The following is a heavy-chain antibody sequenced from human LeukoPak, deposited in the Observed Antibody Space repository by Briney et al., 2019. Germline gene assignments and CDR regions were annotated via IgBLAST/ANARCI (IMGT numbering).Heavy chain of an antibody. CDR2: ISSSSSYI. CDR3: AREIAAAGTIFDY. J-gene: IGHJ4*02. V-gene: IGHV3-21*01. D-gene: IGHD6-13*01. CDR1: GFTFSSYS. Sequence: PGGSLRLSCAASGFTFSSYSMNWVRQAPGKGLEWVSSISSSSSYIYYADSVKGRFTISRDNAKNSLYLQMNSLRAEDTAVYYCAREIAAAGTIFDYWGQGTLVTVSS.